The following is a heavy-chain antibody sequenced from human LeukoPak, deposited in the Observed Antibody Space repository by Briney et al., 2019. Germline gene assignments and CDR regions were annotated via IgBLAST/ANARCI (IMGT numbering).Heavy chain of an antibody. V-gene: IGHV1-18*01. Sequence: ASVKVSCKASGHTFSSDGISWVRQAPGQGLEWMGWISRYNGNTKYAEKLQGRVTMTTDTSTSTAYMELRSLRSDDTAVYYCARDIYHDNWFDPWGQGTLVTVSS. J-gene: IGHJ5*02. CDR2: ISRYNGNT. D-gene: IGHD2-2*02. CDR3: ARDIYHDNWFDP. CDR1: GHTFSSDG.